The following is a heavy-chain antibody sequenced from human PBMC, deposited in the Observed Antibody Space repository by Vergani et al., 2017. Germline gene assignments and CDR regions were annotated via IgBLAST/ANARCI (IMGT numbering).Heavy chain of an antibody. CDR2: IYYSGST. CDR3: SRVLMFNDAFDI. CDR1: GGSISSGGYY. J-gene: IGHJ3*02. D-gene: IGHD2-15*01. V-gene: IGHV4-31*03. Sequence: QVQLQESGPGLVKPSQTLSLTCTVSGGSISSGGYYWSWIRQHPGKGLEWIGYIYYSGSTNYKPSLKSRVTISVDTSKNQFSLKLSSVTAADTAVYDFSRVLMFNDAFDIWGQGTMVTVSS.